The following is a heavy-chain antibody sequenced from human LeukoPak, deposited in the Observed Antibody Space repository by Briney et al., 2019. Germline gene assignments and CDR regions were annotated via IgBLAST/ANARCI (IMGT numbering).Heavy chain of an antibody. J-gene: IGHJ5*02. Sequence: SETLSLTCAVYGGSFSGYYWTWIRQPPGKGLEWIGEINHSGSTNYNPSLKSRVTISVVTSKSPFSLKLSSVTAADTAIYFCARRGLRFLESVKGSWFDPWGQGTLVTVSS. V-gene: IGHV4-34*01. CDR2: INHSGST. CDR1: GGSFSGYY. D-gene: IGHD3-3*01. CDR3: ARRGLRFLESVKGSWFDP.